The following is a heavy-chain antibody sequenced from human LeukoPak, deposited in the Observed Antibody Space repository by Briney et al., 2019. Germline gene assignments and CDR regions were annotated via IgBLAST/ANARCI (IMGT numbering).Heavy chain of an antibody. D-gene: IGHD6-13*01. V-gene: IGHV3-9*03. CDR3: AKDRGESGAATGDFDY. CDR1: GFTFDDYA. J-gene: IGHJ4*02. Sequence: GRSLRLSCAASGFTFDDYAMHWVRQAPGKGLEWVSGISWNGGSKGYADSVKGRFTISRDNAKNSLYLQMNSLRAEDMALYYCAKDRGESGAATGDFDYWGQGTLVTVSS. CDR2: ISWNGGSK.